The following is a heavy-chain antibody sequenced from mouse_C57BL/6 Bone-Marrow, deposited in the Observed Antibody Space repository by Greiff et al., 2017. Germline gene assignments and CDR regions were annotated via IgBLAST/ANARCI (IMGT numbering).Heavy chain of an antibody. CDR1: GYTFTSYW. J-gene: IGHJ2*01. Sequence: QVQLQQPGAELVMPGASVKLSCKASGYTFTSYWMHWVKQRPGQGLEWIGEIDPSDSYTNYNQQFKGKSTLTVDKSSSTAYMQLSSLTSEDSAVYYCARSHYDGYLDYWGQGTTLTVSS. D-gene: IGHD2-3*01. V-gene: IGHV1-69*01. CDR3: ARSHYDGYLDY. CDR2: IDPSDSYT.